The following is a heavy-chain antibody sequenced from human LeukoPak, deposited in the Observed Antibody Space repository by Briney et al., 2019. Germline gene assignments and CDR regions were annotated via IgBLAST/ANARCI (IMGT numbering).Heavy chain of an antibody. D-gene: IGHD1-26*01. Sequence: PGGSLRLSCAASGFTFSSYSMNWVRQAPGKGLEWVSSISSSSSYIYYADSVKGRFTISRDNAKNSLYLQMNSLRAGDTAVYYCARVQVGATRGAYYFDYWGQGTLVTVSS. J-gene: IGHJ4*02. CDR1: GFTFSSYS. CDR3: ARVQVGATRGAYYFDY. V-gene: IGHV3-21*01. CDR2: ISSSSSYI.